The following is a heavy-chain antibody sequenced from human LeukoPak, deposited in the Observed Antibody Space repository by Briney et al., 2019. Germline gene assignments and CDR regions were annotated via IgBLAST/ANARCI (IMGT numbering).Heavy chain of an antibody. D-gene: IGHD3-22*01. CDR1: GFTFSSYS. J-gene: IGHJ4*02. V-gene: IGHV3-21*01. Sequence: GGSLRLSCAASGFTFSSYSMNWVRQAPGKGLEWVSSISSSSSYIYYADSVKGRFTISRDNAKNSLYLQMNSLRAEDTAVYYCARDASSGYSHYDYWGQGTLVIVSS. CDR3: ARDASSGYSHYDY. CDR2: ISSSSSYI.